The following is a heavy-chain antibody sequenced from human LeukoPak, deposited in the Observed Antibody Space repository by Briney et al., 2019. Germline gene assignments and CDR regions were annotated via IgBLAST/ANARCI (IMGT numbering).Heavy chain of an antibody. CDR3: ARGGPWAFDI. J-gene: IGHJ3*02. D-gene: IGHD3/OR15-3a*01. CDR2: IYYGGST. Sequence: SETLSLTCTVSGGSISSYYWSWIRQPPGKGLEWIGYIYYGGSTNYNPSLKSRVTISVDTSKNQFSLKLSSVTAADTAVYYCARGGPWAFDIWGQGTMVTVSS. CDR1: GGSISSYY. V-gene: IGHV4-59*01.